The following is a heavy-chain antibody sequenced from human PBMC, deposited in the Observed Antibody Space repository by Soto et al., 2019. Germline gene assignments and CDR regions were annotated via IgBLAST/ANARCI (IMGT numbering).Heavy chain of an antibody. CDR2: GYYGGRT. CDR1: GGFINNSAYY. CDR3: ARHGAYSTSVYYYYGMDV. V-gene: IGHV4-39*01. J-gene: IGHJ6*02. Sequence: QVHLQESGPGLVKPSETLSLTCTVSGGFINNSAYYWGWIRQPPGKGLDWIASGYYGGRTYYNPSLKRRVTFSLDTSMSRFSLELSSVTAADTAVYYCARHGAYSTSVYYYYGMDVWGQGTTVAVSS. D-gene: IGHD6-13*01.